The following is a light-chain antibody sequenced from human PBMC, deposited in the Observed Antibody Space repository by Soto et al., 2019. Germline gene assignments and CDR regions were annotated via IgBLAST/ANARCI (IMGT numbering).Light chain of an antibody. J-gene: IGLJ2*01. CDR3: QVWDSGSAHVV. CDR2: EVS. V-gene: IGLV2-14*01. Sequence: QSALTQPASVSGSPGQSITISCTGTSSDVGGYNYVSWYQQHPGKAPKLMIYEVSNRPSGVSNRFSGSKSGNTASLTISGLQAEDEADYYCQVWDSGSAHVVFGGGTKLTVL. CDR1: SSDVGGYNY.